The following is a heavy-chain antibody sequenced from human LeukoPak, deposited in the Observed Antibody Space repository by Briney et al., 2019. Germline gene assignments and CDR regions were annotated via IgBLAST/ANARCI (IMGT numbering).Heavy chain of an antibody. CDR3: ARAGDITYYYDSSGYRIDY. V-gene: IGHV3-74*01. CDR1: GFTFSSYW. J-gene: IGHJ4*02. Sequence: GGSLRLSCAASGFTFSSYWMHWVRQAPGKGLVWVSRINSDGSSTSYADSVKGRFTISRDNAKNTLYLQMNSLRAEDTAVYYCARAGDITYYYDSSGYRIDYWGQGALVTVSS. CDR2: INSDGSST. D-gene: IGHD3-22*01.